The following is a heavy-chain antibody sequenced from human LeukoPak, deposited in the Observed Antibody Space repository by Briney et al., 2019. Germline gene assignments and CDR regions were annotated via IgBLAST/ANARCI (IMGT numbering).Heavy chain of an antibody. CDR3: ARNYPPAMHIIPAGGAQQIQY. D-gene: IGHD6-13*01. V-gene: IGHV7-4-1*02. CDR1: GYSFTNYG. CDR2: INTKTGNP. Sequence: ASVKVSCKTSGYSFTNYGMNWVRQAPGQGLEWMGWINTKTGNPTYAQTFTGRFVFSLDTSVSTAYLQISSLEAEDTAIYYCARNYPPAMHIIPAGGAQQIQYWGQGTLVTVSS. J-gene: IGHJ1*01.